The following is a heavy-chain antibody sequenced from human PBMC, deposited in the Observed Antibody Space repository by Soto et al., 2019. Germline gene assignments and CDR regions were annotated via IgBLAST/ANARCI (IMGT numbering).Heavy chain of an antibody. J-gene: IGHJ6*02. V-gene: IGHV1-8*01. CDR2: MNPNSGNT. Sequence: ASVKVSCKASGYTFTGYDINWVRQATGQGLEWMGWMNPNSGNTGYAQKFQGRVTMTRNTSISTAYMELSSLRSEDTAVYYCARGARDFWSGYYVVYGMDVWGQGTTVTVSS. CDR3: ARGARDFWSGYYVVYGMDV. CDR1: GYTFTGYD. D-gene: IGHD3-3*01.